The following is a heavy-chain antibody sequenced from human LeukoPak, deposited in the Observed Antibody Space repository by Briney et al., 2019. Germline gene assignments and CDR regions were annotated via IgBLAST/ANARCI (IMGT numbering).Heavy chain of an antibody. CDR2: IYSGGST. D-gene: IGHD5-18*01. CDR1: GFTVSSNY. Sequence: PGGSLRLSCAASGFTVSSNYMSWVRQAPGKGLEWVSVIYSGGSTYYADSVKGRFTISRDNSKNTLYLQMNRLRAEDTAVYYCARDDLSYGYDYWGQGTLVTVSA. J-gene: IGHJ4*02. V-gene: IGHV3-66*01. CDR3: ARDDLSYGYDY.